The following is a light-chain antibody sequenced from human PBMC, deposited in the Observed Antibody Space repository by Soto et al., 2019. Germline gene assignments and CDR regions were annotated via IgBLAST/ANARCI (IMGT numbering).Light chain of an antibody. J-gene: IGKJ5*01. V-gene: IGKV1-9*01. CDR2: AAS. CDR3: QKINSYPIT. Sequence: IQLTQSPSSLSASVGDRVTITCRASQGISSYLAWYQQKSGKAPKLLIYAASTLQSGVPSRFSRSGSETDFTLTISSLQPEDFATYYCQKINSYPITFGQGTRLA. CDR1: QGISSY.